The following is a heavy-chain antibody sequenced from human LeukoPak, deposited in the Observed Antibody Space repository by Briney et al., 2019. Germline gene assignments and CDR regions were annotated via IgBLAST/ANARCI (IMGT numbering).Heavy chain of an antibody. D-gene: IGHD1-14*01. J-gene: IGHJ4*02. CDR2: IIPIFGTA. CDR1: GGTFIIYA. Sequence: VASVKVSFKASGGTFIIYAISWVRQAPGQGLEWMGGIIPIFGTANYAQKFQGRVTITADESTSTAYMELSSLRSEDTAVYYCAREPSTTGGYWGQGTLVTVSS. V-gene: IGHV1-69*13. CDR3: AREPSTTGGY.